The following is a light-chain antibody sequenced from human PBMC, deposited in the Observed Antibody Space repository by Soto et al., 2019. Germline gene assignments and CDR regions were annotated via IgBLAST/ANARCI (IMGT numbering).Light chain of an antibody. Sequence: QSALTQPASVSGSPGQSITISCTGTSSDVGGYNYVSWYQQHPGKAPKLLIYGNSNRPSGVPDRFSGSKSGTSASLAITGLQAEDEADYYCQSYDSSLSGNVVFGGGTKVTVL. V-gene: IGLV2-14*01. J-gene: IGLJ2*01. CDR3: QSYDSSLSGNVV. CDR1: SSDVGGYNY. CDR2: GNS.